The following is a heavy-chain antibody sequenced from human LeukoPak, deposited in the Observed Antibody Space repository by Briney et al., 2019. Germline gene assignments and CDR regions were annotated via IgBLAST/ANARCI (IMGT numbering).Heavy chain of an antibody. Sequence: SETLSLTCAVYGGSFSGYYWSWIRQPPGKGLEWIGEINHSGSTNYNPSLKSRVTISVDTSKNQFSLKLSSVTAADTAVYYCAGARSRYNWFDPWGQGTLVTVSS. CDR3: AGARSRYNWFDP. J-gene: IGHJ5*02. V-gene: IGHV4-34*01. D-gene: IGHD2-15*01. CDR2: INHSGST. CDR1: GGSFSGYY.